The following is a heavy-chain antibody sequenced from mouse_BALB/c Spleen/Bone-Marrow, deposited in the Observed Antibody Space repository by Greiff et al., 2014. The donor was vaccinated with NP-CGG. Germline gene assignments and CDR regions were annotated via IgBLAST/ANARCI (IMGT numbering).Heavy chain of an antibody. CDR3: AKRDKYDDYAMDY. CDR1: GYSFTSCY. V-gene: IGHV1-66*01. CDR2: IFPGSGNT. D-gene: IGHD2-14*01. Sequence: QVQLKESGPELVKPGASVKISCKASGYSFTSCYIHWVKQRPGQGLEWIGWIFPGSGNTKYNEKFKGKATLTADTSSSTAYMQLSSLTSEDSAVYFCAKRDKYDDYAMDYWGQGTSVTVSS. J-gene: IGHJ4*01.